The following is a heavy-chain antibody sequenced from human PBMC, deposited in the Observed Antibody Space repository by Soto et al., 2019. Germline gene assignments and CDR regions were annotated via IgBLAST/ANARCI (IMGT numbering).Heavy chain of an antibody. D-gene: IGHD2-21*01. CDR1: GFGVTESETY. J-gene: IGHJ5*02. Sequence: EVQMVESGGGLIQPGGSLKLSCAVSGFGVTESETYVSWIRQAPGKGLEWVAAFYRGGRRNYAASVKGRFVISIDKSENSVFLQLNLVRVEDTAVYYCAREVVVGATAKFDRWGQGTMVIVSP. CDR2: FYRGGRR. CDR3: AREVVVGATAKFDR. V-gene: IGHV3-53*03.